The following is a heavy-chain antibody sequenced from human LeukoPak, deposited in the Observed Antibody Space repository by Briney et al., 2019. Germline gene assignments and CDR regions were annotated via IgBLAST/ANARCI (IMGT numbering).Heavy chain of an antibody. V-gene: IGHV4-59*01. J-gene: IGHJ4*02. CDR2: IYYSAST. D-gene: IGHD3-22*01. CDR3: ARGISGYLFDY. CDR1: GGSISSYY. Sequence: SETLSLTCTVAGGSISSYYWSWIRQPPGKGLEWVGYIYYSASTNYNPSLKSRVTISVDTSKNQFSLKLSSVTAADTAVYYCARGISGYLFDYWGQGTLVTVSS.